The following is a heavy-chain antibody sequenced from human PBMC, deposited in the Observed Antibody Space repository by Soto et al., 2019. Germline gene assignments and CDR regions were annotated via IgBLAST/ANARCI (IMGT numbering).Heavy chain of an antibody. D-gene: IGHD6-13*01. J-gene: IGHJ5*02. Sequence: QITLKESGPTLVKPTQTLTLTCTFSGFSLSTSGVGVGWIRQPPGKALEWLALIYWDDDKRYSPSLRSRVTIXTDDSXXQVVLTMTNMDPVDTATYYCARRRPGGSSWYWFDPWGQGTLVTVSS. CDR1: GFSLSTSGVG. CDR2: IYWDDDK. V-gene: IGHV2-5*02. CDR3: ARRRPGGSSWYWFDP.